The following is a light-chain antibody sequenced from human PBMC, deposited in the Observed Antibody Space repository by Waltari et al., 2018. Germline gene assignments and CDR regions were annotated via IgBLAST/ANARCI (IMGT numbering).Light chain of an antibody. V-gene: IGLV2-14*01. Sequence: QSALTQPASVSGSPGQSITISCTGTRSDVGGYNYVSWYQQYSGKAPKLMIYDVSNRPSGFSNRFSASKSGNTASLTISGLQAEDEADYYCSSYTTTSALVFGGGTKLTVL. CDR1: RSDVGGYNY. CDR2: DVS. CDR3: SSYTTTSALV. J-gene: IGLJ2*01.